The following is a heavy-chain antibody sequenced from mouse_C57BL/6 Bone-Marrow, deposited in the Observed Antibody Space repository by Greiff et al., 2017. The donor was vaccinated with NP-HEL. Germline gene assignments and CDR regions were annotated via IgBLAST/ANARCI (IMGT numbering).Heavy chain of an antibody. V-gene: IGHV5-16*01. CDR3: ARDGYGSSHWYFDV. J-gene: IGHJ1*03. D-gene: IGHD1-1*01. Sequence: EVQRVESEGGLVQPGSSMKLSCTASGFTFSDYYMAWVRQVPEKGLEWVANINYDGSSTYYLDSLKSRFIISRDNAKNILYLQMSSLKSEDTATYYCARDGYGSSHWYFDVWGTGTTVTVSS. CDR1: GFTFSDYY. CDR2: INYDGSST.